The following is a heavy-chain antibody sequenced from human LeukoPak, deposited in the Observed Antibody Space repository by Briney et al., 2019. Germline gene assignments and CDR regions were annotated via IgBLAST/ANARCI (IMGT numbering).Heavy chain of an antibody. CDR1: GFTFSSYA. J-gene: IGHJ4*02. V-gene: IGHV3-23*01. CDR2: ISGSAGST. D-gene: IGHD2-15*01. Sequence: PGGSLRLSCAASGFTFSSYAMSWVRQAPGKGLEWVSGISGSAGSTHYADPVKGRFTISRDNSKNTLDLQMYSLRAEDTAVYYCAKDRVNKYCSGGSCYSGSFDYWGQGTLVTVSS. CDR3: AKDRVNKYCSGGSCYSGSFDY.